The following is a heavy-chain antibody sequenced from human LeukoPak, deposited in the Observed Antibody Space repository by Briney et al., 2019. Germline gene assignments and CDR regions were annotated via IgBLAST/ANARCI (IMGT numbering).Heavy chain of an antibody. CDR3: AKLTLLGYCSGGSCYDRRVFDY. Sequence: GGSLRLSCAASGFTFSSYAMSWVRQAPGKGLEWVSAISGSGDTTHYADSVRGRFTAFRDNSKNTLFLLLDSLRAEDTAIYYCAKLTLLGYCSGGSCYDRRVFDYWARGPWSPSPQ. D-gene: IGHD2-15*01. J-gene: IGHJ4*02. CDR1: GFTFSSYA. CDR2: ISGSGDTT. V-gene: IGHV3-23*01.